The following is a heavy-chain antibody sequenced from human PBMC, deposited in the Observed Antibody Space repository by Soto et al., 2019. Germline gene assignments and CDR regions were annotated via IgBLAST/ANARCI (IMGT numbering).Heavy chain of an antibody. Sequence: SETLSLTCTVSADSSTISNSYWGWLRQPPGKGLQWIGSSSYNGGTFYNPSLKGRVAISVDTSKKQSSLQVTSVTAADTAVYYCARHRIEVVWRGFDFWGQGSPVTSPQ. CDR1: ADSSTISNSY. CDR3: ARHRIEVVWRGFDF. V-gene: IGHV4-39*01. J-gene: IGHJ4*02. CDR2: SSYNGGT. D-gene: IGHD1-1*01.